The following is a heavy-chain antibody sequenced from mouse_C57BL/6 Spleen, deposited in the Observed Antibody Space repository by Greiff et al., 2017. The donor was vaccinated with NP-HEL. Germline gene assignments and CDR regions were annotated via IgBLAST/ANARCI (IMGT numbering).Heavy chain of an antibody. CDR1: GFNIKDDY. J-gene: IGHJ4*01. D-gene: IGHD1-1*01. CDR2: IDPENGDT. V-gene: IGHV14-4*01. Sequence: VQLQQSGAELVRPGASVKLSCTASGFNIKDDYMHWVKQRPEQGLEWIGWIDPENGDTEYASKFQGKATITADTSSNTAYLQLSSLTSEDTAVYYCTTGGSSYRDYYAMDYWGQGTSVTVSS. CDR3: TTGGSSYRDYYAMDY.